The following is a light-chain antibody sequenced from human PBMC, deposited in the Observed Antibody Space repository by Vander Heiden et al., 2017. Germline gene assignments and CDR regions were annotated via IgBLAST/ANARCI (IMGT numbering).Light chain of an antibody. J-gene: IGKJ2*01. CDR2: DAT. CDR3: QQRSNWLYT. CDR1: QRVSSY. V-gene: IGKV3-11*01. Sequence: EIVLTQSPPTLSLSPGERATLSCRASQRVSSYLAWYQQKPGDAPRLLIDDATNRATGIPARFSGSGSGTDFTLTSSILEPEDFAVYYCQQRSNWLYTFGQGTKLEIK.